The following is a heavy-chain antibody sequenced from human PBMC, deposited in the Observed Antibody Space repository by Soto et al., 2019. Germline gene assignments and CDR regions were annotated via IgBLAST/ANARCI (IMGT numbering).Heavy chain of an antibody. V-gene: IGHV3-30*18. D-gene: IGHD3-3*01. Sequence: PCGSLRLSCAASGFSLSTHGMQWVRQAPGKGLEWVAVISYDGNVKYYTDSVKGRFTISRDNSQSTLFLQMDSLRPEDAAVYYCAKDLKVSGGFNGSLNYYDGMDVWGQGTTVTVSS. CDR1: GFSLSTHG. CDR3: AKDLKVSGGFNGSLNYYDGMDV. J-gene: IGHJ6*02. CDR2: ISYDGNVK.